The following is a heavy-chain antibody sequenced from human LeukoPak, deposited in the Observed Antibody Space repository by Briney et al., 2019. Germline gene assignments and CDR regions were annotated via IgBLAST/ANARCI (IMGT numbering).Heavy chain of an antibody. Sequence: GGSLRLSCAASGFTFSSYSMNRVRQAPGKGLEWVSYISSSSGTIYYADSVKGRFTISRDNAKNSLYLQVNSLRPEDTAVYYCARGLNSGVGPEAYWGQGTLVTVSS. CDR3: ARGLNSGVGPEAY. CDR2: ISSSSGTI. CDR1: GFTFSSYS. J-gene: IGHJ4*02. V-gene: IGHV3-48*01. D-gene: IGHD2-15*01.